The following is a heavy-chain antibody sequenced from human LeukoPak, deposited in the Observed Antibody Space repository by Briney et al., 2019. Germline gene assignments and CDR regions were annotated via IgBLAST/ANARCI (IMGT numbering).Heavy chain of an antibody. CDR3: ARVTEASLLWFGELLSGGFDP. D-gene: IGHD3-10*01. CDR2: ISAYNGNT. V-gene: IGHV1-18*01. J-gene: IGHJ5*02. CDR1: GYTFTSYG. Sequence: ASVKVSCKASGYTFTSYGISWVRQAPAQGLEWMGWISAYNGNTNYAQKLQGRVTMTTDTSTSTAYMELRSLRSDDTAVYYCARVTEASLLWFGELLSGGFDPWGQGTLVTVSS.